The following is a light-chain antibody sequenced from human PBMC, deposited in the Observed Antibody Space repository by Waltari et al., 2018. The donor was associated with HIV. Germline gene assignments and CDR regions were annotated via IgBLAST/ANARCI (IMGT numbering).Light chain of an antibody. CDR1: TGVVTSGRW. Sequence: AVVTQEPSLTVSPGRTVTITCGSSTGVVTSGRWPYWFQQKPGQAPRPLIYDTTNKPSGTPARFSGSILGGKAVLTLWGAQPEDEADYYCSLSVGGAAVFGGGTNVTVL. CDR2: DTT. CDR3: SLSVGGAAV. J-gene: IGLJ2*01. V-gene: IGLV7-46*01.